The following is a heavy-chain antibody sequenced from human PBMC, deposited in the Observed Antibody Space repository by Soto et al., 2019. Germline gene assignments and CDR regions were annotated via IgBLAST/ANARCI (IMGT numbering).Heavy chain of an antibody. D-gene: IGHD1-7*01. V-gene: IGHV3-7*01. CDR2: IKQDGSEK. Sequence: GGSLRLSCAVSGFTFSSYWMSWVRQAPGKGLEWVANIKQDGSEKYYVDSVKGRFSISRDNAKNSLYLQMNSLRAEDTAVYYCARDGHWNWDYWGQGTLVTVSS. J-gene: IGHJ4*02. CDR3: ARDGHWNWDY. CDR1: GFTFSSYW.